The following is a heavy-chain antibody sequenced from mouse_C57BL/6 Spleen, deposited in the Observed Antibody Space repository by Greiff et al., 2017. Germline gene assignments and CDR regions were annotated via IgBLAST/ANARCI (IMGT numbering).Heavy chain of an antibody. D-gene: IGHD1-1*01. CDR1: GYSFTGYY. CDR2: INPSTGGT. Sequence: VQLQQSGPELVKPGASVKISCKASGYSFTGYYMNWVKQSPEKSLEWIGEINPSTGGTTYNQKFKAKATLTVDKSSSTAYMQLKSLTSEDSAVYYCARYYGSSYSAWCAYWGQGTLVTVSA. V-gene: IGHV1-42*01. CDR3: ARYYGSSYSAWCAY. J-gene: IGHJ3*01.